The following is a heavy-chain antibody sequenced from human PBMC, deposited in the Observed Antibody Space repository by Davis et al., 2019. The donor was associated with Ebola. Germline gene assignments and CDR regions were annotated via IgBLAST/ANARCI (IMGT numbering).Heavy chain of an antibody. Sequence: MPSETLSLTCAVSGGSISSGGYSWSWIRQPPGKGLEWIGYIYHSGSTYYNPSIKSRVTISVDRSKNQFSLKLSSVTAADTAVYFCAGAGYSSGWNFASWGQGTLVTVSS. CDR3: AGAGYSSGWNFAS. V-gene: IGHV4-30-2*02. J-gene: IGHJ4*02. CDR1: GGSISSGGYS. D-gene: IGHD6-19*01. CDR2: IYHSGST.